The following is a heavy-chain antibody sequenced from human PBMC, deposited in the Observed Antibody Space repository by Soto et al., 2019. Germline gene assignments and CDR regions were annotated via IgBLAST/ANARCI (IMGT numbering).Heavy chain of an antibody. V-gene: IGHV4-4*07. CDR2: IYTSVST. CDR3: ARDAIIAAAVQNNWFDP. CDR1: GGSISSYY. J-gene: IGHJ5*02. Sequence: SETLSLTCTVSGGSISSYYWSWIRQPAGKGLEWIGRIYTSVSTNYNPSLKSRVTMSVDTSKNQFSLKLSSVTAADTAVYYCARDAIIAAAVQNNWFDPWGQGTVGIVS. D-gene: IGHD6-13*01.